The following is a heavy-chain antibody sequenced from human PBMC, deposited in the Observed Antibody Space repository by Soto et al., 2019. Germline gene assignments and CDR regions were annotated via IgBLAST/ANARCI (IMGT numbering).Heavy chain of an antibody. CDR1: GFTFSSYG. J-gene: IGHJ6*03. CDR3: ARTFHRLVDYYYYYMDV. V-gene: IGHV3-33*01. Sequence: GGSLRLSCAASGFTFSSYGMHWVRQAPGKGLEWVAVIWYDGSNKYYADSVKGRFTISRDNSKNTLYLQMNSLRAEDTAVYYCARTFHRLVDYYYYYMDVWAKRTTVTGSS. D-gene: IGHD6-19*01. CDR2: IWYDGSNK.